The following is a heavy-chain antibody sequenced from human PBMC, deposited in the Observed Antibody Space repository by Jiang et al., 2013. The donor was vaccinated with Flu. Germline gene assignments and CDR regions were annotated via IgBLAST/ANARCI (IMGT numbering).Heavy chain of an antibody. D-gene: IGHD6-13*01. CDR1: GDPITSFY. CDR2: IYYSGST. Sequence: ETLSLTCTVSGDPITSFYWNWIRQSPGRGLEWIGYIYYSGSTNYNPSLKSRVTISVDTSKNQFSLNLNSVTAADTAVYYCARDRAAGGFDYWSPGTLVSVSS. CDR3: ARDRAAGGFDY. V-gene: IGHV4-59*01. J-gene: IGHJ4*02.